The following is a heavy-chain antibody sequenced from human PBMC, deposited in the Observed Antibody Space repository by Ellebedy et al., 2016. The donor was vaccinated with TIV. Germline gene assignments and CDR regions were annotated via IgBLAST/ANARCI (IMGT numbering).Heavy chain of an antibody. D-gene: IGHD3-16*01. CDR2: IWYDGSNK. CDR1: GFTFSSYG. Sequence: GESLKISXAASGFTFSSYGMHWVRQAPGKGLEWVAVIWYDGSNKYYADSVKGRFTISRDNSKNTLYLQMNSLRAEDTAVYYCARDRRRGVGWFDPWGQGTLVTVSS. V-gene: IGHV3-33*01. J-gene: IGHJ5*02. CDR3: ARDRRRGVGWFDP.